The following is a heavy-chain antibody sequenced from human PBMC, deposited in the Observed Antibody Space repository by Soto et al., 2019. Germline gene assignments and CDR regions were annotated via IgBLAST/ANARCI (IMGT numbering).Heavy chain of an antibody. V-gene: IGHV4-30-2*05. Sequence: SETLSLTCSVSGASSYNGGYFWSWIRQPPGKGLEWIGYIYHSGSTYYNPSLKSRVTISVDTSKNQVSLQLNSVTPDDTAVYYCARLIGNSWLDSWGQGTLVTVSS. J-gene: IGHJ5*01. CDR3: ARLIGNSWLDS. CDR1: GASSYNGGYF. CDR2: IYHSGST. D-gene: IGHD3-16*01.